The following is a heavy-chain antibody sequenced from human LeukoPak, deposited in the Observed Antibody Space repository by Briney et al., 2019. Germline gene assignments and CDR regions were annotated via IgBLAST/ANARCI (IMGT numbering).Heavy chain of an antibody. Sequence: GASVKVSCKASGYTFTSYGISWVRQAPGQGLEWMGWISAYNGNTNYAQKLQGRVTMTTDTSTSTAYMELRSLRSDDTAVYYCARDFFSVVVPAAMGLDYWGQGTLVTVSS. V-gene: IGHV1-18*01. CDR1: GYTFTSYG. CDR2: ISAYNGNT. J-gene: IGHJ4*02. D-gene: IGHD2-2*01. CDR3: ARDFFSVVVPAAMGLDY.